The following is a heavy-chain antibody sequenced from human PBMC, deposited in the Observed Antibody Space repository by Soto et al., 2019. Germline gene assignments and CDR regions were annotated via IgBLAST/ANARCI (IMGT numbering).Heavy chain of an antibody. CDR3: ARSVYSDY. CDR1: GFTFSSYA. CDR2: ISGSDSST. J-gene: IGHJ4*02. Sequence: GGSLRFSCAASGFTFSSYAMTWVRQAPGKGLEWVSVISGSDSSTNYADSVKGRFTISRDNSQNTVYLQMNSLRAEDTAIYYCARSVYSDYWGQGTLVTVSS. V-gene: IGHV3-23*01.